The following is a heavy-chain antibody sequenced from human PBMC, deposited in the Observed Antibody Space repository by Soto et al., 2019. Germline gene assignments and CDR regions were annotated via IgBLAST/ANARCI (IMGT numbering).Heavy chain of an antibody. J-gene: IGHJ1*01. CDR1: GFTFEDYA. CDR3: VKDESINWYSGHFRH. Sequence: PGGSLRLSCAASGFTFEDYAMHWVRQVPGKGLEWVSGINLNSGSIGYGDSVKGRFAISRDNAKNSLHLQMNSLSAEDTAFYYCVKDESINWYSGHFRHWGQGTLVTVSS. V-gene: IGHV3-9*01. D-gene: IGHD6-13*01. CDR2: INLNSGSI.